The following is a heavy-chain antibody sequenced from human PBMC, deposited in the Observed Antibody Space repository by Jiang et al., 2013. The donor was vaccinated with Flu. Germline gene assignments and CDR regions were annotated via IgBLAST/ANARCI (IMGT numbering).Heavy chain of an antibody. Sequence: SGAEVKKPGASVKVSCKVSGYTLTELSMHWVRQAPGKGLEWMGGFDPEDGETIYAQKFQGRVTMTEDTSTDTAYMELSSLRSEDTAVYYCATELYYYDSSGYPARGWFDYWGQGTLVTVSS. V-gene: IGHV1-24*01. J-gene: IGHJ4*02. CDR2: FDPEDGET. D-gene: IGHD3-22*01. CDR1: GYTLTELS. CDR3: ATELYYYDSSGYPARGWFDY.